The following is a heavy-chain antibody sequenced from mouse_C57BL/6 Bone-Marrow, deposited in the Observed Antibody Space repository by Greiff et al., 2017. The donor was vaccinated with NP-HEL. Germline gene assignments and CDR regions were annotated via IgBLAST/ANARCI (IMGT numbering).Heavy chain of an antibody. CDR3: VRQGSSGYVGFAY. J-gene: IGHJ3*01. Sequence: DVQLVESGGGLVQPKGSLKLSCAASGFSFNTYAMNWVRQAPGKGLEWVARIRSKSNNYATYYADSVKDRFTISRDDSESMLYLQMNNLKTEDTAMYYCVRQGSSGYVGFAYWGQGTLVTVSA. D-gene: IGHD3-2*02. V-gene: IGHV10-1*01. CDR2: IRSKSNNYAT. CDR1: GFSFNTYA.